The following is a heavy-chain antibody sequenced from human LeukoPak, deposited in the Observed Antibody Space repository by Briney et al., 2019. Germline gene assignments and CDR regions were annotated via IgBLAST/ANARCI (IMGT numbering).Heavy chain of an antibody. V-gene: IGHV3-30-3*01. D-gene: IGHD2-15*01. CDR3: ARAPKEFVVVVAATLDY. CDR2: ISYDGSNK. Sequence: GGSLRLSCAASGFTFSSYAMHWVRQAPGKGLEWVAVISYDGSNKYYADSVKGRFTISRDNSKNTLYLQMNSLRAEDTAVYYCARAPKEFVVVVAATLDYWGQGTLVTVSS. J-gene: IGHJ4*02. CDR1: GFTFSSYA.